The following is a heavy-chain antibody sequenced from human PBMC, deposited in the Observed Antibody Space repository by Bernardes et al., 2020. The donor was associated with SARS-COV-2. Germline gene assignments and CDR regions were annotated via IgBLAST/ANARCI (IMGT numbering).Heavy chain of an antibody. CDR1: GGSISGYY. D-gene: IGHD3-16*01. CDR3: ARHGAGEDLSYFDY. Sequence: ETLSLNCTVSGGSISGYYLSWIRQAPEMRLEWIGYIDNRGNTKFNPSLKSRVTISVDTSKNQFSLKVTSVTAADTAMYYCARHGAGEDLSYFDYWGRGTLVTVSS. CDR2: IDNRGNT. J-gene: IGHJ4*02. V-gene: IGHV4-59*01.